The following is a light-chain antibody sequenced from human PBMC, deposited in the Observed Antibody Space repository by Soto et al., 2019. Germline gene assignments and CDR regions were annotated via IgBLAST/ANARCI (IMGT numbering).Light chain of an antibody. CDR2: DGS. Sequence: DIQMTQSPSTLSASVGDRVTITCRASQSISSWLAWYQQKPGKAPKLLIYDGSSLERGVPSRFSGSGSGTEFTLTISSLQPDDFATYYCQQYNSYSLPFGGGTKVDIK. CDR3: QQYNSYSLP. CDR1: QSISSW. V-gene: IGKV1-5*01. J-gene: IGKJ4*01.